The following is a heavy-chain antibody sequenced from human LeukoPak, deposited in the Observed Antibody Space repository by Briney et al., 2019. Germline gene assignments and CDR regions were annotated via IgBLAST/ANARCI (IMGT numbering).Heavy chain of an antibody. CDR3: ARDPGDGYSVWYFDL. D-gene: IGHD5-24*01. V-gene: IGHV4-59*01. J-gene: IGHJ2*01. CDR1: GGSISSYY. Sequence: SETLSLTCTVSGGSISSYYWSWIRQPPGKGLEWIGYFYYSGSTHYNPSLKSRVTISVDTSKNQFSLKVSSVTAADTALYYCARDPGDGYSVWYFDLWGRGTLVTVSS. CDR2: FYYSGST.